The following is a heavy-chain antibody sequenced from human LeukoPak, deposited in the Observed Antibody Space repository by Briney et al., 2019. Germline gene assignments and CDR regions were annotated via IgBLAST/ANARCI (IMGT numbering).Heavy chain of an antibody. CDR3: AKVSGYCTNGACFSYY. V-gene: IGHV3-23*01. CDR2: ISGSGGST. D-gene: IGHD2-8*01. J-gene: IGHJ4*02. Sequence: GGSLRLSCAASGFTFSSSAMSWVRQAPGKGLEWVSAISGSGGSTYYYADSVKGRFTISRDNSKNTLYLQMNSLRAEDTAVYYCAKVSGYCTNGACFSYYWGQGTLVTVSS. CDR1: GFTFSSSA.